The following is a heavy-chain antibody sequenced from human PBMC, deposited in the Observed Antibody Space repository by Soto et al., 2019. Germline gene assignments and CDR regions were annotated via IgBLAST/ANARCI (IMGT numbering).Heavy chain of an antibody. V-gene: IGHV4-61*01. CDR1: GGSVISGSYY. Sequence: PSETLSLTCTVSGGSVISGSYYWIWIRQPPGKGLEWIGYIYYSGSTNYNPSLKSRVTISVDTSKNQFSLKLSSVTAADTAVYYCARDRNYYGMDVWGQGTTVTVSS. CDR2: IYYSGST. CDR3: ARDRNYYGMDV. J-gene: IGHJ6*02.